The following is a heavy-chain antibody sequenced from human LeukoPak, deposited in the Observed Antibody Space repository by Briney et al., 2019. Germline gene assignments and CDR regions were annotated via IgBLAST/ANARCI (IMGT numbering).Heavy chain of an antibody. CDR2: IYHSGST. J-gene: IGHJ4*02. V-gene: IGHV4-59*01. CDR1: GGSITTYY. D-gene: IGHD5-12*01. Sequence: PSETLSLTCTVSGGSITTYYWSWIRQPPGKGLEWIGYIYHSGSTKYNPSLKSRVTISVDTSQNQFSLKLSSVTAADTAVYYCARDGYSGSDALWGQGTLVTVSS. CDR3: ARDGYSGSDAL.